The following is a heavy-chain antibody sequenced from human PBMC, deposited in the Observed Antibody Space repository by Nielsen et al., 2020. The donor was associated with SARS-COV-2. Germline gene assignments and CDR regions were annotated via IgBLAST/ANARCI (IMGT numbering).Heavy chain of an antibody. CDR2: INAGNGNT. V-gene: IGHV1-3*01. CDR1: GYTFTSYA. CDR3: ARGGYSSGWYNNWFDP. J-gene: IGHJ5*02. Sequence: ASVKVSCKASGYTFTSYAMHWVRQAPGQRLEWMGWINAGNGNTKYSQKFQGRVTMTRDTSISTAYMELSRLRSDDTAVYYCARGGYSSGWYNNWFDPWGQGTLVTVSS. D-gene: IGHD6-19*01.